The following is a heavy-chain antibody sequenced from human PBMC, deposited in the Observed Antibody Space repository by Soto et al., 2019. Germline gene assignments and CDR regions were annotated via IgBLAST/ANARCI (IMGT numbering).Heavy chain of an antibody. CDR3: ANSGNYYMGH. V-gene: IGHV3-48*02. CDR2: ISSSSGTI. Sequence: EVQLVESGGGFVQPGGSLRLSCAASEFTFSSYNMNWIRQAPGKGLEWVSFISSSSGTIYYADSVKGRFTISRDNAKNSLYLQMNSLRDEDTAVYYCANSGNYYMGHWGQGTLVTVSS. CDR1: EFTFSSYN. J-gene: IGHJ4*02. D-gene: IGHD1-26*01.